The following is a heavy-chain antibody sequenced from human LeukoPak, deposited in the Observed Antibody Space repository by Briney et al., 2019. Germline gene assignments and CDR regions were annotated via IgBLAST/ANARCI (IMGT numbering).Heavy chain of an antibody. V-gene: IGHV3-23*01. Sequence: GGSLRLSCAASGFTFSSYAMSWVRQAPGKGLEWVSAISGSGGSTYYADSVEGRFTISRDNSKNTLYLQMNSLRAEDTAVYYCAKDRYGGYYDYVWGSYRPHNWFDPWGQGTLVTVSS. CDR3: AKDRYGGYYDYVWGSYRPHNWFDP. J-gene: IGHJ5*02. CDR2: ISGSGGST. D-gene: IGHD3-16*02. CDR1: GFTFSSYA.